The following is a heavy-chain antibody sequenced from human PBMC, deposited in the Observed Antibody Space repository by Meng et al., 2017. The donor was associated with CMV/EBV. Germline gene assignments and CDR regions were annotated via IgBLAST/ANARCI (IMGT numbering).Heavy chain of an antibody. V-gene: IGHV4-30-4*08. CDR1: GGSISSGDYY. CDR2: IYYSGST. J-gene: IGHJ4*02. Sequence: LRLSCTVSGGSISSGDYYWSWIRQPPGKGLEWIGYIYYSGSTYYNPSLKSRVTISVDTSKNQFSLKLSSVTAADTAVYYCARAEGNEYYFDYWGQGTLVTVSS. D-gene: IGHD1-1*01. CDR3: ARAEGNEYYFDY.